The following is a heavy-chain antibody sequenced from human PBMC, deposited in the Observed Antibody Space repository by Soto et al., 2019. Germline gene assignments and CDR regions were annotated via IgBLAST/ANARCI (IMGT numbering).Heavy chain of an antibody. V-gene: IGHV3-23*01. Sequence: GGSLRLSCAASGFTFSSYAMSWVRQAPGKGLEWVSAISGSGGSTYYADSVKGRFTISRDNSKNTLYLQMNSLRSEDTAVYYCAKDHRYSSSTFDYWGQGTLVTVSS. CDR1: GFTFSSYA. CDR2: ISGSGGST. D-gene: IGHD6-19*01. J-gene: IGHJ4*02. CDR3: AKDHRYSSSTFDY.